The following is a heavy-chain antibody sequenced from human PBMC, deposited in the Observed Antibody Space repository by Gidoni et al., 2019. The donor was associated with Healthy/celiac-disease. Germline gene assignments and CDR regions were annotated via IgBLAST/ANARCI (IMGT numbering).Heavy chain of an antibody. CDR3: AKDSYGMDV. CDR2: VSWNSGSI. J-gene: IGHJ6*02. CDR1: GFTFDDYA. V-gene: IGHV3-9*01. Sequence: DVQRVEPGGGLVQPGRSLRPSCAASGFTFDDYAMLWVRQGPGTGLEWVSGVSWNSGSIGYADSVKGRFTISGDNAKNSLYLQMNSLRAEDTALYYCAKDSYGMDVWGQGTTVTVSS.